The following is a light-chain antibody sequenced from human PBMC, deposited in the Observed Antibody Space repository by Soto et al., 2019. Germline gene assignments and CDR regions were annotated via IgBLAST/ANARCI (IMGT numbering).Light chain of an antibody. Sequence: DIQMTQSPSTLSASVGDRVTIICRASQSISTWLAWYQLKPGKAPKLLIYKASTLKSGVPSRFSGSGSGTEFTLTISSLQPDDFATYYCQHYNSYSEAFGQGTKVDIK. CDR3: QHYNSYSEA. V-gene: IGKV1-5*03. CDR1: QSISTW. CDR2: KAS. J-gene: IGKJ1*01.